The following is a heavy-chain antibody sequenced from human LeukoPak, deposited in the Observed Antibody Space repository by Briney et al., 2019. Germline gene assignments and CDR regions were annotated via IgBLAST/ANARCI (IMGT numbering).Heavy chain of an antibody. D-gene: IGHD3-10*01. CDR1: GFTFSSYS. J-gene: IGHJ1*01. V-gene: IGHV3-48*02. CDR2: ISGGSGTI. Sequence: GGSLRLSCAASGFTFSSYSMNWVRQAPGQGLEWVSYISGGSGTIYYADSVKGRFTISRDNAKNSLYLEMNSLRDEDTAVYYCATYYYGSDVYFQHWGQGTLVTVSS. CDR3: ATYYYGSDVYFQH.